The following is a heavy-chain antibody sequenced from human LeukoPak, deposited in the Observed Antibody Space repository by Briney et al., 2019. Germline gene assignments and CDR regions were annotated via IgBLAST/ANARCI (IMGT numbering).Heavy chain of an antibody. CDR1: GFSLSTTGMC. V-gene: IGHV2-70*11. CDR2: IDWDDDK. D-gene: IGHD3-16*01. Sequence: SGPALVKPTQTLTLTCTFSGFSLSTTGMCVSWIRQPPGKALEWLARIDWDDDKYYSTSLKTRLTISKDTSQNQVVLRMTNMGPLDTATYYCARHVFDYRHPLDYWGQGTLVTVSS. J-gene: IGHJ4*02. CDR3: ARHVFDYRHPLDY.